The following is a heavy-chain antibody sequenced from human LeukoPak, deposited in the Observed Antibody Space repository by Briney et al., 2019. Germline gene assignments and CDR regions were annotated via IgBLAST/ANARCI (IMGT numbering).Heavy chain of an antibody. J-gene: IGHJ4*02. CDR1: GLTFSTYV. Sequence: GGSLRLSCSVSGLTFSTYVMHWVRQATGKGLEYVSAISSNGDNTYYADSVKGRFTISRDNSKNTLYLQMSSLRADDTAVYYCVRGTGYWGQGTLVTVSS. V-gene: IGHV3-64D*06. CDR3: VRGTGY. CDR2: ISSNGDNT.